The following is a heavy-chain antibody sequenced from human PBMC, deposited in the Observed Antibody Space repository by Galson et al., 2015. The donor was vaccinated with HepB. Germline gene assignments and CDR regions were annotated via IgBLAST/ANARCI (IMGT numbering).Heavy chain of an antibody. CDR3: AKGGPVHGHCDFDSMD. J-gene: IGHJ6*03. CDR1: GFTFTTYT. V-gene: IGHV3-23*01. Sequence: SLRLSCAASGFTFTTYTMTWIRQAPGKGLEWVSSFSKSGGTSYADSVKGLFTISRDNSKSTLYLQMNSLRAEETALYYCAKGGPVHGHCDFDSMD. D-gene: IGHD2-21*02. CDR2: FSKSGGT.